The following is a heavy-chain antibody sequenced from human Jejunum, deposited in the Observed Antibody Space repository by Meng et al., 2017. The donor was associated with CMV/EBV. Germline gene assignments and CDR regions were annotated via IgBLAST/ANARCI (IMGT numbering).Heavy chain of an antibody. Sequence: TEYTFTDYYMHWVRQAPGQGLEWMGWINPNTGGTKYAQKFQGRVTMTRDTSTNTAYMELTRLRSDDTALYYCAKDGGSFLDYYFDFWGQGTLVTVSS. CDR3: AKDGGSFLDYYFDF. CDR2: INPNTGGT. J-gene: IGHJ4*02. V-gene: IGHV1-2*02. D-gene: IGHD1-26*01. CDR1: EYTFTDYY.